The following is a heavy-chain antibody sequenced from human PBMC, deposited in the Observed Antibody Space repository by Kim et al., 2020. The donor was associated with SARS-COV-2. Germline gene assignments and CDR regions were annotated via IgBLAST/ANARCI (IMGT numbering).Heavy chain of an antibody. V-gene: IGHV4-59*01. CDR2: IYYSGST. Sequence: SETLSLTCTVSGGSISGYYWSWIRQSPGKGLEWIGYIYYSGSTNYNPSLKSRVTISVDTSKNQFSLKLTSVTAADTAVYYCARDNERFDYWGQGTLVTVSS. CDR3: ARDNERFDY. CDR1: GGSISGYY. D-gene: IGHD1-1*01. J-gene: IGHJ4*02.